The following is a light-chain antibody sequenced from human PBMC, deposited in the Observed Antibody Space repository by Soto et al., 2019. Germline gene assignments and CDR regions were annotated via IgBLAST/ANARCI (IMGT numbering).Light chain of an antibody. Sequence: QMTQSPSTLSASVGDRVTITCRASQTIGNWLAWYQQKTGKAPKLLIYDASSLERGVPSRFSGSRSGTEFTLTISSLQPDDFATYYCQQYDSYSYTFGQGTRLEIK. CDR3: QQYDSYSYT. V-gene: IGKV1-5*01. J-gene: IGKJ5*01. CDR1: QTIGNW. CDR2: DAS.